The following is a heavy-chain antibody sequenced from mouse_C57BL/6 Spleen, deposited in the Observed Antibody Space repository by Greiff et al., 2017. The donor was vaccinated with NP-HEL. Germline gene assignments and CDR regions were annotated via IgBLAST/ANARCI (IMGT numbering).Heavy chain of an antibody. J-gene: IGHJ2*01. Sequence: QVQLQQPGAELVRPGTSVKLSCKASGYTFTSYWMHWVKQRPGQGLEWIGVIDPSDSYTNSNQKFKGKATLTVDTSSSTAYMQLSSLTSEDAAVYYCANYDYGNYWGQGTTLTVSS. CDR3: ANYDYGNY. D-gene: IGHD2-4*01. CDR1: GYTFTSYW. V-gene: IGHV1-59*01. CDR2: IDPSDSYT.